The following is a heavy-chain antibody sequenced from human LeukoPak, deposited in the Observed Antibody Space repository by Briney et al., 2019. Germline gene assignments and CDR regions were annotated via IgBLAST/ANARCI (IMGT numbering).Heavy chain of an antibody. CDR3: ATPLYYYDSSGYYYFDY. D-gene: IGHD3-22*01. Sequence: ASVKVSCKVSGYTLTELSMHWVRQAPGKGLEWMGGFDPEDGETIYAQKFQGRVTMTEDTSTDTAYMELSSLRSEDTAVYYCATPLYYYDSSGYYYFDYWGQGTLVTVSS. CDR2: FDPEDGET. J-gene: IGHJ4*02. V-gene: IGHV1-24*01. CDR1: GYTLTELS.